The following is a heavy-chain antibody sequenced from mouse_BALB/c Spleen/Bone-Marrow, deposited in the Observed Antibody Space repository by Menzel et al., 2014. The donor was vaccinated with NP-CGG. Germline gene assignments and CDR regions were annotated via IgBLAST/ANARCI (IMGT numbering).Heavy chain of an antibody. CDR1: GYTFTSYY. V-gene: IGHV1S81*02. CDR3: SRGRRDALDC. Sequence: QVQLQQSGAELAKPGASVQLSCKASGYTFTSYYMYWVKQRPGQGLEWFGEINPSNGGTNFNEKFKNKATLTVDKSSSTAYVQLSSQTSEDSAVFYCSRGRRDALDCWGQGTSVTVSS. J-gene: IGHJ4*01. CDR2: INPSNGGT.